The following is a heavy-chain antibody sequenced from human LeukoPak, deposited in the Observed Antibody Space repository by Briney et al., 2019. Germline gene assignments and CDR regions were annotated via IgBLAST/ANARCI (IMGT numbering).Heavy chain of an antibody. Sequence: VASVKVSRKASGYTFTGYYMHWVRQAPGQGLEWMGWINPNSGGTNYAQKFQGRVTMTRDTSISTAYMELSRLRSDDTAVYYCARDHETLYCSGGSCYSVSLNYWGQGTLVTVSS. J-gene: IGHJ4*02. V-gene: IGHV1-2*02. CDR2: INPNSGGT. D-gene: IGHD2-15*01. CDR3: ARDHETLYCSGGSCYSVSLNY. CDR1: GYTFTGYY.